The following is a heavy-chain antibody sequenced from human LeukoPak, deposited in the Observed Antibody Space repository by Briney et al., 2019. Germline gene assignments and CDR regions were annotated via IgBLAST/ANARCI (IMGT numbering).Heavy chain of an antibody. Sequence: GGSLRLSCVASGFHFSGFTMNWVRQAPGKGLEWVSSISSSSSYIYYADSVKGRFTISRDNAKNSLYLQMNSLRAEDTAVYYCASTFREMYDYWGQGTLVTVSS. CDR1: GFHFSGFT. CDR3: ASTFREMYDY. CDR2: ISSSSSYI. V-gene: IGHV3-21*01. J-gene: IGHJ4*02. D-gene: IGHD3-16*01.